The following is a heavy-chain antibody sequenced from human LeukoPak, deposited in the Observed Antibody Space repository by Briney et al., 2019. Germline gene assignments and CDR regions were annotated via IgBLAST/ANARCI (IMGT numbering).Heavy chain of an antibody. CDR2: INHSGGT. V-gene: IGHV4-34*01. CDR3: ASSEGDGYYYYMDV. J-gene: IGHJ6*03. CDR1: GGSFSGDF. Sequence: SETLSLTCAVYGGSFSGDFWSWIRQSPGKGLEWIGEINHSGGTNYNPSLKSRVTISVDTSKNQFSLKLSSVTAADTAVYYCASSEGDGYYYYMDVWGKGTTVTVSS. D-gene: IGHD6-19*01.